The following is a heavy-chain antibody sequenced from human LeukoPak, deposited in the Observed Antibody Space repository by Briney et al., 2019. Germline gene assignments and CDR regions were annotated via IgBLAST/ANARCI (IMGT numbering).Heavy chain of an antibody. CDR2: IIPIFGTA. V-gene: IGHV1-69*05. Sequence: SVKVSCKASGGTFSSYAITWVRQAPGQGLEWMGRIIPIFGTANYAQKFQGRVTITTDESTSTAYMELSTLRSDDTAVYYCARGTTRGTMIPPGYWGQGTLVTVSS. D-gene: IGHD3-22*01. CDR1: GGTFSSYA. J-gene: IGHJ4*02. CDR3: ARGTTRGTMIPPGY.